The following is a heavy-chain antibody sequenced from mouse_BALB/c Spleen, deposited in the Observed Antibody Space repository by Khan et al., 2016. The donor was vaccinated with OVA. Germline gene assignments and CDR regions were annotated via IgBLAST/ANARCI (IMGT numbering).Heavy chain of an antibody. Sequence: EVKLEESGGDLERPGGSLKLSCAASGFTFSAYGMSWVRQSPDKRLEWVATISSDGSYTYYPDSLKGRFTISRDNAKSTLYLQMRSLKSEDTAMYYCASHVTGSFDFWGQGTLVTVSA. CDR3: ASHVTGSFDF. J-gene: IGHJ3*01. CDR1: GFTFSAYG. V-gene: IGHV5-6*02. CDR2: ISSDGSYT. D-gene: IGHD4-1*01.